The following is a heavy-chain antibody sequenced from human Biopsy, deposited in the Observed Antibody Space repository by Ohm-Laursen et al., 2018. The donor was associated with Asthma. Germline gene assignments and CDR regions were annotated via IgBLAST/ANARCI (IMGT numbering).Heavy chain of an antibody. Sequence: SETLSLTCSLSSGSGGYMRSGNYYWGWIRQPPGKGLEWIGSIYYSGTTYYNPSLGSRVPVSADTSKNQFSLKLPSVTAADTAVYYCVRGSSSWHHGPFHYYYGLDVWGQRTTATVSS. J-gene: IGHJ6*02. V-gene: IGHV4-39*01. CDR3: VRGSSSWHHGPFHYYYGLDV. D-gene: IGHD6-13*01. CDR2: IYYSGTT. CDR1: SGSGGYMRSGNYY.